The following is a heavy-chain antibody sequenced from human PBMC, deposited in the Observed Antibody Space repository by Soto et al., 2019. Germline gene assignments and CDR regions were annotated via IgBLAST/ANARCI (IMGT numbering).Heavy chain of an antibody. CDR1: GGSISSGGYY. V-gene: IGHV4-31*03. D-gene: IGHD3-22*01. CDR3: ARDYYDSSGYYHY. Sequence: TSETLSLTCTVSGGSISSGGYYWSWIRQHPGKGLEWIGYIYYSGSTYYNPSLKSRVTISVDTSKNQFSLKLSSVTAADTAVYYCARDYYDSSGYYHYWGQGTLVTVSS. J-gene: IGHJ4*02. CDR2: IYYSGST.